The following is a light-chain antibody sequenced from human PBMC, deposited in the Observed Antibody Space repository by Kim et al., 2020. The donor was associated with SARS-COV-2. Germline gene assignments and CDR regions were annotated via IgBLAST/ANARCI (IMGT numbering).Light chain of an antibody. CDR2: GTR. J-gene: IGLJ2*01. Sequence: PGGTVTLTCAYSTGAVTSDHHANWFQQKPGQAPRALIYGTRNKHSWTPARFSASLLGGEAALTLSGVQPEDEADYYCLLYYGGAVVFGGGTQLTVL. CDR3: LLYYGGAVV. V-gene: IGLV7-43*01. CDR1: TGAVTSDHH.